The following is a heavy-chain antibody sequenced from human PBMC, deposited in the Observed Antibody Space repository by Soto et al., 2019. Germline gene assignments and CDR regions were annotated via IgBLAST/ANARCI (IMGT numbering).Heavy chain of an antibody. CDR2: ISPYNGNT. CDR3: ARGKGPGLFAY. V-gene: IGHV1-18*01. CDR1: GYTFTNYG. J-gene: IGHJ4*02. Sequence: ASVKVSCKASGYTFTNYGITWVRQAPGQGLEWMGWISPYNGNTDYAQKLQGRVTMTTDTSTSTAYMELRSLRSDDTAVYYCARGKGPGLFAYWGQGTLVTVSS.